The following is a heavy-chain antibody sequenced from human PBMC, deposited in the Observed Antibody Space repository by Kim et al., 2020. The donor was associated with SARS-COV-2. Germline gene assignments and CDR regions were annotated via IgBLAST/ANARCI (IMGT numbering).Heavy chain of an antibody. Sequence: GGSLRLSCATSGFTLSIDSMNWVRQSPGKGLEWVSHISGSGTITKHADSVRGRCTISRDNAKNSLFLQMNGLRAEDTAVDYCVRENHWAVDMWGQGTAV. J-gene: IGHJ3*02. CDR1: GFTLSIDS. CDR2: ISGSGTIT. CDR3: VRENHWAVDM. V-gene: IGHV3-48*04.